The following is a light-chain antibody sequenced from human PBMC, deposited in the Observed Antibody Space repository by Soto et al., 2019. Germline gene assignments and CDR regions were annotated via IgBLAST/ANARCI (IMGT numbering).Light chain of an antibody. J-gene: IGKJ1*01. V-gene: IGKV1-5*01. Sequence: DIQMTQSPSSLSASVGDRVTITCRASQSISSWLAWYQQKPGKAPKILIYDASTLESGVPSRFSGSGSGTEFTLTISNLQPDDFATYYCQQYESYSPLTFGQGTKVDIK. CDR3: QQYESYSPLT. CDR2: DAS. CDR1: QSISSW.